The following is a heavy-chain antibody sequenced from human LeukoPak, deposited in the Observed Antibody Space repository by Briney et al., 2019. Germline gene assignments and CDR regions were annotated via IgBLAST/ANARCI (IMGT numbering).Heavy chain of an antibody. CDR2: IYYSGST. J-gene: IGHJ3*02. Sequence: SETLSLTCTVSGGPISSSSYYWGWIRQPPGKGLEWIGSIYYSGSTYYNPSLKSRVTISVDTSKNQFSLKLSSVTAADTAVYYCARVVTIFGVVIIADAFDIWGQGTMVTVSS. V-gene: IGHV4-39*07. D-gene: IGHD3-3*01. CDR1: GGPISSSSYY. CDR3: ARVVTIFGVVIIADAFDI.